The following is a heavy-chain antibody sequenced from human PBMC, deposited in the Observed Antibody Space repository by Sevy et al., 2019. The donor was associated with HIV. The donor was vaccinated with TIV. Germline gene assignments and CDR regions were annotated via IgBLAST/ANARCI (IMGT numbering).Heavy chain of an antibody. Sequence: GGSLRLSCAASGFTFSSYVMSWARQAPGKGLEWVSAISGSGGSTHYEYPVKGRFTISRDNSKNTLYLQINSLRAEDTALYYCAKGVGRGGYYYGMDVWGQGTTVTVSS. CDR2: ISGSGGST. CDR1: GFTFSSYV. V-gene: IGHV3-23*01. CDR3: AKGVGRGGYYYGMDV. D-gene: IGHD1-26*01. J-gene: IGHJ6*02.